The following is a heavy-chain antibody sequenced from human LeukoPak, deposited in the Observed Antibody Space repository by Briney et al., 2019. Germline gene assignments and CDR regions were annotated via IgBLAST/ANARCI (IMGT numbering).Heavy chain of an antibody. CDR2: IYPRNSDI. Sequence: GESLKISCKGSGYSFTSYWIGWVRQMPGKSLEWMGIIYPRNSDIRYSPSFQGQVTISVDKSISTAYLQWRSLKASDSAMYYCARPHYGAADYWGQGTLVTVSS. CDR1: GYSFTSYW. D-gene: IGHD4-17*01. V-gene: IGHV5-51*01. CDR3: ARPHYGAADY. J-gene: IGHJ4*02.